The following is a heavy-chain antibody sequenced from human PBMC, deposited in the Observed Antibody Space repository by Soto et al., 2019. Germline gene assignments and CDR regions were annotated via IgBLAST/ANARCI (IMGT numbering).Heavy chain of an antibody. CDR1: GYTFTSYD. CDR3: ARERGTRGFDP. J-gene: IGHJ5*02. Sequence: QVQLVQSGAEVKKPGASVKVSCKASGYTFTSYDINWVRQATGQGLEWMGWMNPNSGNAGYAQKVKGRVTMTSNTSTSTAYVELSSRRSEDTAVYYCARERGTRGFDPWGQGTLVTVSS. D-gene: IGHD3-16*01. CDR2: MNPNSGNA. V-gene: IGHV1-8*01.